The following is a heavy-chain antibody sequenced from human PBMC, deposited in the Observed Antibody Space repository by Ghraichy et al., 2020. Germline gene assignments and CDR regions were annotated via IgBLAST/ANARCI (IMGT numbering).Heavy chain of an antibody. J-gene: IGHJ3*02. CDR2: ISDSDGTA. Sequence: GGSLRLSCAASGFTFSSFAMTWVRQAPGKGLQWVSSISDSDGTAYHADSVKGRFTISRDNSKNTVYLQMNTLRPEDTAVYFCARAYGVWALDIWGQGTMVTVSS. CDR1: GFTFSSFA. CDR3: ARAYGVWALDI. V-gene: IGHV3-23*01. D-gene: IGHD3-16*01.